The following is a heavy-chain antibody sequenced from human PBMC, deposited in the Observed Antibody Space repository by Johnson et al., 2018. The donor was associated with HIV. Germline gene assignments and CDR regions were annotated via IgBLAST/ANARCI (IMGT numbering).Heavy chain of an antibody. CDR2: ISRSGSTI. CDR3: ARNGLIPAAKVVAFDI. J-gene: IGHJ3*02. Sequence: MQLVESGGDLVQPGRSLKLSCAASGFTFSDDYMSWIRQAPGKGPEWVSYISRSGSTITYADSVKGRFTISRDNTKNSLYLQMNSLRAEDTAVYYCARNGLIPAAKVVAFDIWGHGTTVTVSS. D-gene: IGHD2-2*01. V-gene: IGHV3-11*04. CDR1: GFTFSDDY.